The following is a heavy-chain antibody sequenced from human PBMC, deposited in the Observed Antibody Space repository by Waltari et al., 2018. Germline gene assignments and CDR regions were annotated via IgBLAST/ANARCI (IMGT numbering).Heavy chain of an antibody. J-gene: IGHJ4*02. CDR2: INHSGST. CDR1: GGSFSGYY. CDR3: ARGGYSGSYYDY. Sequence: QVQLQQWGAGLLKPSETLSLTCAVYGGSFSGYYWSWIRQPPGKGLEWIGEINHSGSTNYNPSLKGRVTISVDTSKNQFSLKLSSVTAADTAVYYCARGGYSGSYYDYWGQGTLVTVSS. D-gene: IGHD1-26*01. V-gene: IGHV4-34*01.